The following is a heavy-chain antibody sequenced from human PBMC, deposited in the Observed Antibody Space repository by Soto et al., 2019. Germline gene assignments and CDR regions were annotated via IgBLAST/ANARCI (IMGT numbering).Heavy chain of an antibody. J-gene: IGHJ6*04. CDR3: ARALWFGEINYGMDF. D-gene: IGHD3-10*01. CDR2: ISYDGSNK. Sequence: QVQLVESGGGVVQPVRSLRLSCAASGFTFSSYAMHWVRQDQGKGLEWVAVISYDGSNKYHADSVKGRFTISRDNSKNTLYLQMNSRKAEDTDVYYCARALWFGEINYGMDFLGKGTTVTVCS. CDR1: GFTFSSYA. V-gene: IGHV3-30-3*01.